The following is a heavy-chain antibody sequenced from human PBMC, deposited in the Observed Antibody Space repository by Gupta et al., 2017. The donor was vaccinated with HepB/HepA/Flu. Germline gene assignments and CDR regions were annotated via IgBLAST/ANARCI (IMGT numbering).Heavy chain of an antibody. D-gene: IGHD4-17*01. V-gene: IGHV3-48*02. CDR3: ATGSIRPPWFDP. CDR1: GFTFTTYT. CDR2: ISGDSTTI. Sequence: EVQVVESGGGLVQPGGSLRLSCAASGFTFTTYTMSWVRQAPGKGLEWVSSISGDSTTINYADSVKGRFTISRDNARNSLYLQMNSLRDEDTAVYYCATGSIRPPWFDPWGQGALVTVSS. J-gene: IGHJ5*02.